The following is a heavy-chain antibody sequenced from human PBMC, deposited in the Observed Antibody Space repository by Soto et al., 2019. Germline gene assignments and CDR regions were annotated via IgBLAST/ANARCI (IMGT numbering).Heavy chain of an antibody. Sequence: QAQLVQSGSDVKKPGASVKVSCKASGYSFSSYGISWVRQAPGQGLEWLGWISPYNDDTKYAQNLQGRVSMTTDTSTRTAYMHLRSLRSDDTAVYYCARGGYYDSSGSRNYHYYGMDVWGQGTTVTVSS. D-gene: IGHD3-22*01. J-gene: IGHJ6*02. CDR1: GYSFSSYG. CDR2: ISPYNDDT. V-gene: IGHV1-18*01. CDR3: ARGGYYDSSGSRNYHYYGMDV.